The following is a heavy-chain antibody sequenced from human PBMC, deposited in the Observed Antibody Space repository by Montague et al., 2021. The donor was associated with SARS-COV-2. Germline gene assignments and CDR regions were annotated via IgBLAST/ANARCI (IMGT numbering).Heavy chain of an antibody. J-gene: IGHJ4*02. Sequence: SETLSLTCTVSGDSMNNYYWSWIRLPPGKGLEWIGYINYSVSTHYNSSLHSRVTLSKDTSKNQFSLRLTSVTAADTAMYFCARAPIYRSSWYAYFDYWGQGTLVTVSS. CDR3: ARAPIYRSSWYAYFDY. V-gene: IGHV4-59*01. CDR2: INYSVST. D-gene: IGHD6-13*01. CDR1: GDSMNNYY.